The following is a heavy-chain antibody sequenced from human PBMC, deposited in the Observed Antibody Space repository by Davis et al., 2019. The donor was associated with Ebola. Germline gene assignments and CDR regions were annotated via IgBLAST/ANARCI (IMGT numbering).Heavy chain of an antibody. Sequence: GESLKISCAASGLTVSSNYMSWVRQAPGKGLEWVSVIYSGGSTYYADSVKGRFTISRDNAKNTLYLQMNSLRAEDTAVYYCARTTFGGIIASWGQGTLVTVSS. V-gene: IGHV3-66*01. CDR1: GLTVSSNY. D-gene: IGHD3-16*02. CDR2: IYSGGST. J-gene: IGHJ4*02. CDR3: ARTTFGGIIAS.